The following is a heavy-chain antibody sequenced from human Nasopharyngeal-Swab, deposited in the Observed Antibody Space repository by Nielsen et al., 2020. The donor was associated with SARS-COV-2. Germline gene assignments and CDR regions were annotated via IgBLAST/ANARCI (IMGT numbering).Heavy chain of an antibody. CDR3: AVAWGEYSSSSKSNYYGMDV. Sequence: VRQMPGKGLEWMGRIDPSDSYTNYSPSFQGHVTTSADKSISTAYLQWSSLKASDTAMYYCAVAWGEYSSSSKSNYYGMDVWGQGTTVTVSS. D-gene: IGHD6-6*01. J-gene: IGHJ6*02. CDR2: IDPSDSYT. V-gene: IGHV5-10-1*01.